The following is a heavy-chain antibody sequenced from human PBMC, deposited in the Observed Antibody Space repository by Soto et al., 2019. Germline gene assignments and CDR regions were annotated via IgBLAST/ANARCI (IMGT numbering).Heavy chain of an antibody. D-gene: IGHD2-2*02. Sequence: GGSLRLSCVGSGFTFSTYSINWVRQAPGKGLEWVSSISSRSDIYYADSVKGRFTISRDNAKNSVSLQMNSLRAEDTAVYYCAREYTAWPLAYGLDVWGQGTTVTISS. V-gene: IGHV3-21*01. J-gene: IGHJ6*02. CDR1: GFTFSTYS. CDR3: AREYTAWPLAYGLDV. CDR2: ISSRSDI.